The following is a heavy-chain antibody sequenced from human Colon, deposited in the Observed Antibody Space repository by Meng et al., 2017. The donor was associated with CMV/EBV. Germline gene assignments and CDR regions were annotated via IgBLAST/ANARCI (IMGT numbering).Heavy chain of an antibody. CDR2: MNPNSGET. J-gene: IGHJ4*02. V-gene: IGHV1-2*02. D-gene: IGHD3-16*01. CDR1: GYTFTVHY. Sequence: SGYTFTVHYIPWVRQVPGQGLEWMGWMNPNSGETNSAPKFPGRLTMTRDTSINTAYLDLSSLRSDDTAVYYCATLSIYDSSIYDFWGQGTLVTVSS. CDR3: ATLSIYDSSIYDF.